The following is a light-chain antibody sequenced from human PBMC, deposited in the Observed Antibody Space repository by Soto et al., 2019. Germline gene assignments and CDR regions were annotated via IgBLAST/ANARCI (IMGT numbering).Light chain of an antibody. V-gene: IGKV3-15*01. CDR3: QQYDTWPWT. Sequence: EKVMTQSPATLSVSPGERATLSCRASQSVGNNLAWYQQRPGQAPRLLIFGASTRATGIRARFSGSGSGTEFTLTISSLQSEDLAIYYCQQYDTWPWTFGQGTKVEV. J-gene: IGKJ1*01. CDR1: QSVGNN. CDR2: GAS.